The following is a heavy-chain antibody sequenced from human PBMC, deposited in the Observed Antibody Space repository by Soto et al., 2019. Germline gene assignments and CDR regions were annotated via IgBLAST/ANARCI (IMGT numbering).Heavy chain of an antibody. V-gene: IGHV1-2*04. CDR3: ARGDSTDCSNGVCSFFYNHDMDV. Sequence: RASVKVSCKASGYSFTDYHIHWVRQAPGQGREWLGRINPKSGGTSTAQKFQGWVTMTTDTSISTASMELTRLTSDDTAIYYCARGDSTDCSNGVCSFFYNHDMDVWGQGXTLTVSS. CDR2: INPKSGGT. D-gene: IGHD2-8*01. CDR1: GYSFTDYH. J-gene: IGHJ6*02.